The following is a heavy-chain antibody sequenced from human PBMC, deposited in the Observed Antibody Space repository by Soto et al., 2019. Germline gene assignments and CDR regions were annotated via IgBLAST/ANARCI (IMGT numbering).Heavy chain of an antibody. D-gene: IGHD6-13*01. CDR2: IIPTFGTA. J-gene: IGHJ6*02. CDR3: ARDGQQLAHYGMDV. CDR1: GGTFSSYA. V-gene: IGHV1-69*13. Sequence: GASVKVSCKASGGTFSSYAISWVRQAPGQGLEWMGGIIPTFGTANYAQKFQGRVTITADESTSTAYMELSSLRSEDTAVYYCARDGQQLAHYGMDVWGQGTTVTVSS.